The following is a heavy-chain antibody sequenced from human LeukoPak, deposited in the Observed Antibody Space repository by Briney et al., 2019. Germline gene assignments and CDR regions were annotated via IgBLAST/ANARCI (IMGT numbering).Heavy chain of an antibody. V-gene: IGHV4-39*07. CDR1: GGFITTTSYF. J-gene: IGHJ5*02. CDR2: IYYSGTT. D-gene: IGHD2-2*01. CDR3: ARVYSSTHNWFDT. Sequence: SETLSLTCTVSGGFITTTSYFWAWLRPPPGGGLEWSASIYYSGTTYYNSSLKSRVTISVEPSKNHFSLKLSSVTAADTALYYCARVYSSTHNWFDTWGQGTQVTVSS.